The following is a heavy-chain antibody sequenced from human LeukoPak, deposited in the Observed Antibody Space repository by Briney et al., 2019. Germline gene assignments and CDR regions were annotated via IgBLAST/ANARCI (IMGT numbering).Heavy chain of an antibody. CDR1: GYTFTSYD. CDR3: ARGSPSIAVAAY. Sequence: ASVKVSCKASGYTFTSYDINWVRQATGQGLEWMGWMNPNSGNTGYAQKFQGRVTMTRNTSISTAYMELSSLRSEDTAVYYCARGSPSIAVAAYWGQGTLVTVSP. CDR2: MNPNSGNT. V-gene: IGHV1-8*01. J-gene: IGHJ4*02. D-gene: IGHD6-19*01.